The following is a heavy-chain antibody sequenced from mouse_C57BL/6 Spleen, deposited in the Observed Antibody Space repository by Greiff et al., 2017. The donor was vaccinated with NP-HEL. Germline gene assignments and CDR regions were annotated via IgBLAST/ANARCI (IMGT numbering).Heavy chain of an antibody. CDR2: ISDGGSYT. J-gene: IGHJ3*01. CDR3: AREGNDGSSYVAY. Sequence: EVQVVESGGGLVKPGGSLKLSCAASGFTFSSYAMSWVRQTPEKRLEWVATISDGGSYTYYPDNVKGRFTISRDNAKNNLYLQMSHLKSEDTAMYYCAREGNDGSSYVAYWGQGTLVTVSA. CDR1: GFTFSSYA. V-gene: IGHV5-4*01. D-gene: IGHD1-1*01.